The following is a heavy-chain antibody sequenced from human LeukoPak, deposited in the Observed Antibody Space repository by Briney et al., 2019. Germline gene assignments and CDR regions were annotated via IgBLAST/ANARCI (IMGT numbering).Heavy chain of an antibody. D-gene: IGHD2/OR15-2a*01. CDR2: INTDGSAT. V-gene: IGHV3-74*01. J-gene: IGHJ4*02. CDR3: ARESAIVRVPFDN. Sequence: PGGPLRLSCRVSGFTFNKYWMHWVRQAPGKGLVWVSRINTDGSATNYADFVKGRITISRDNARNTLYLQMNGLRVEDTARYYCARESAIVRVPFDNWGQGTLVTVSS. CDR1: GFTFNKYW.